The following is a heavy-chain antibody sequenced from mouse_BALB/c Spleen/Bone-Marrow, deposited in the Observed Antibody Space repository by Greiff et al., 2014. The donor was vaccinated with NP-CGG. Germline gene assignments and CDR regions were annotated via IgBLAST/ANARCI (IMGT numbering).Heavy chain of an antibody. CDR3: ARVFYDSTPAY. CDR1: GYTFTGYW. V-gene: IGHV1-87*01. J-gene: IGHJ2*01. CDR2: IYPGDGDT. D-gene: IGHD1-1*01. Sequence: QVQLQQPGAELARPGASVKSSCKASGYTFTGYWMQWVKQRPGQGLEWIGIIYPGDGDTRYTQKFKGKATLTADKSSSTAYMQLRNLASEDSAVYYCARVFYDSTPAYWGQGTALTVSS.